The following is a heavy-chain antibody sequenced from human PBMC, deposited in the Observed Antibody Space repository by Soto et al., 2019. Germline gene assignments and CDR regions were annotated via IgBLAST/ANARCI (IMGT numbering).Heavy chain of an antibody. V-gene: IGHV4-34*01. Sequence: SETLSLTCAVYGGSFSGYYWSWIRQPPGKGLEWIGEINHSGSTNYNPSLKSRVTISVDTSKNQFSLKLSSVTAADTAVYYCARRGALELRVNWFDPWGQGTLVTVSS. J-gene: IGHJ5*02. D-gene: IGHD1-7*01. CDR3: ARRGALELRVNWFDP. CDR1: GGSFSGYY. CDR2: INHSGST.